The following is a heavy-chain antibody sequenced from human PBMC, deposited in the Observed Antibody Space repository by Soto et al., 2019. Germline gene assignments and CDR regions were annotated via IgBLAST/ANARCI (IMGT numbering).Heavy chain of an antibody. CDR1: GFTFKKYA. D-gene: IGHD3-3*01. CDR3: AKLKGGLGRFYGLDA. CDR2: MTGCDTT. V-gene: IGHV3-23*01. J-gene: IGHJ6*02. Sequence: GALRLSCRPSGFTFKKYAMTWVRKCPGKGLQWVSLMTGCDTTDYADSAKGRFIISRDNSKNTLSLQMHNLRADDTALYYCAKLKGGLGRFYGLDAWGQGTMVTVSS.